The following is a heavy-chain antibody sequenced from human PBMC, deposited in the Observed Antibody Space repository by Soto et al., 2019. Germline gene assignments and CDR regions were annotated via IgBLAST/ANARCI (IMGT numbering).Heavy chain of an antibody. J-gene: IGHJ6*02. CDR3: AREEAAAGIIHYGMDV. CDR2: IIPIFGTA. D-gene: IGHD6-13*01. V-gene: IGHV1-69*01. Sequence: QVQLVQSGAEVKKPGSSVKVSCKASGGTFSSYAISWVRQAPGQGLEWMGGIIPIFGTANYAQKFQGRVTITADESTSTAYMDLCSLRSEDTAVYYCAREEAAAGIIHYGMDVWGQGTTVTVSS. CDR1: GGTFSSYA.